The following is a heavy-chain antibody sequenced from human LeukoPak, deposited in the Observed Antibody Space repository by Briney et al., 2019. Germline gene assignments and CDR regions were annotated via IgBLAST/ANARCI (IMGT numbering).Heavy chain of an antibody. CDR1: GYTFSGSGWY. J-gene: IGHJ4*02. Sequence: ASVTVSCTASGYTFSGSGWYLYWLRQAPGQGLECLGWIYPNNGATSYAQKFQGRVAMTGDTSVSTAYMELSRLRPDDTAVYFCARDGPAQMVEFDNWGQGTLVTVSS. D-gene: IGHD3-10*01. CDR2: IYPNNGAT. CDR3: ARDGPAQMVEFDN. V-gene: IGHV1-2*02.